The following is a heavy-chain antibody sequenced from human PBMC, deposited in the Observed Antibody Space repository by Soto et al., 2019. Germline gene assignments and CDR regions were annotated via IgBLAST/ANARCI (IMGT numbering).Heavy chain of an antibody. D-gene: IGHD3-10*01. V-gene: IGHV4-39*01. J-gene: IGHJ6*02. CDR2: IYYSGST. Sequence: QLQLQESGPGLVKPSETLSLTCTVSGGSISSSSYYGGWIRQPPGKGLEWIGSIYYSGSTYYNPSLKSRVTISVATSKNQFSLKLSSVTAADTAVYYCARHRPGVLYYGMDVWGQGTTVTVSS. CDR1: GGSISSSSYY. CDR3: ARHRPGVLYYGMDV.